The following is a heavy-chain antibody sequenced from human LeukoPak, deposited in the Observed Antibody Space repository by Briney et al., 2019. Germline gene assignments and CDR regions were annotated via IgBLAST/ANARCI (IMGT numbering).Heavy chain of an antibody. J-gene: IGHJ4*02. Sequence: TGGSLRLSCAASGFTFSSYSMNWVRQAPGKGLEWVSSISSSSSYIYYAESVKGRFTISRDNAKKSLYLQMNSLRAEDTAVYYCASIRSTNGGFDYWGQGTLVTVSS. D-gene: IGHD2-8*01. CDR1: GFTFSSYS. V-gene: IGHV3-21*01. CDR3: ASIRSTNGGFDY. CDR2: ISSSSSYI.